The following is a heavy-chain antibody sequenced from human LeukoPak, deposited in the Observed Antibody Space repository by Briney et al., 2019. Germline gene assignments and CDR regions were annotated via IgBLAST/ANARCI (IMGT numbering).Heavy chain of an antibody. V-gene: IGHV1-2*02. D-gene: IGHD2-2*01. J-gene: IGHJ4*02. CDR3: ARAPRPGSTSCCDIDY. Sequence: GASVKVSCKASGYTFTGYYMHWVRQAPGQGLEWMGWINPNSGGTNYAQKFQGRVTMTRDTSISTAYMELSRLRSDDTAVYYCARAPRPGSTSCCDIDYWGQGTLVTVSS. CDR1: GYTFTGYY. CDR2: INPNSGGT.